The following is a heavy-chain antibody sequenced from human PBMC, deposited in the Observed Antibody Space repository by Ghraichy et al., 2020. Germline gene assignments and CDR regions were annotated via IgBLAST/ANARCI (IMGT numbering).Heavy chain of an antibody. V-gene: IGHV5-51*01. CDR2: IYPGDSDT. CDR3: ARRNHQIAPLVAAKPNHDAFDI. Sequence: GESLNISCKGSGYSFTSYWIGWVRQMPGKGLEWMGIIYPGDSDTRYSPSFQGQVTISADKSISTAYLQWSSLKASDTAMYYCARRNHQIAPLVAAKPNHDAFDIWGQGTMVTVSS. CDR1: GYSFTSYW. D-gene: IGHD2-15*01. J-gene: IGHJ3*02.